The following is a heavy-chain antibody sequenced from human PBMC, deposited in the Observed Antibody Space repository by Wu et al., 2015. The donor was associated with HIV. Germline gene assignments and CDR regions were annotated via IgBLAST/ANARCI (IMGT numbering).Heavy chain of an antibody. J-gene: IGHJ4*02. CDR1: GFAFINYY. Sequence: VQLVQSGPDVKAPGTSMKVSCRTSGFAFINYYISWVRQAPGQGLEWMGGIIPSFVTAHYAQNFQGRVTITTDESTSTAYMELSSLGSEDAAVYYCATDGDYISGSVYWGQGTLVTVSS. D-gene: IGHD6-19*01. CDR2: IIPSFVTA. V-gene: IGHV1-69*05. CDR3: ATDGDYISGSVY.